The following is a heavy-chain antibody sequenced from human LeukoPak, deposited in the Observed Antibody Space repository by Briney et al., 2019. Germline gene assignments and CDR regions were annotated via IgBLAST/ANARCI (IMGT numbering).Heavy chain of an antibody. Sequence: GESLRISCEGSANIFANYWISWVRQMPGKGLEWIGRIDPTNSYINYSPSFQGHVTISADMPISIAYLQWSSLKASDTAVYYCAKHDFGDYSPSEEYFEDWGQGTLVTVSS. D-gene: IGHD4-17*01. V-gene: IGHV5-10-1*01. CDR2: IDPTNSYI. J-gene: IGHJ4*02. CDR3: AKHDFGDYSPSEEYFED. CDR1: ANIFANYW.